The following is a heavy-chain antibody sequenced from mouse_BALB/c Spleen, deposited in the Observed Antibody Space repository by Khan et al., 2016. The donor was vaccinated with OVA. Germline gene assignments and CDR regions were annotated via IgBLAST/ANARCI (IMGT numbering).Heavy chain of an antibody. V-gene: IGHV5-6*01. J-gene: IGHJ3*01. CDR3: ASHLTESFTY. Sequence: EVQLQESGGDLVKPGGSLKVSCAASGFTFSAYSMSWVRQTPDKRLEWVATISSGGDYTYYPDNVKGRFTISRDNAKNTLYLQMSSLKSEDTAMYCCASHLTESFTYWGQGTLVTVSA. CDR1: GFTFSAYS. D-gene: IGHD4-1*01. CDR2: ISSGGDYT.